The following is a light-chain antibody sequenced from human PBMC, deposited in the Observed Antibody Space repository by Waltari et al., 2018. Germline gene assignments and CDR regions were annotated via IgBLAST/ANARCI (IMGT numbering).Light chain of an antibody. CDR1: QSVSRT. Sequence: EIVLTQSPGTLSLSPGDRATLPCRASQSVSRTLAWYQQKPGQAPRLLIYDASTRATGIPDRFSGSGFGTDFSLTISRLEPEDFAVYYCQKYGTLPATFGQGTTVEIK. J-gene: IGKJ1*01. V-gene: IGKV3-20*01. CDR3: QKYGTLPAT. CDR2: DAS.